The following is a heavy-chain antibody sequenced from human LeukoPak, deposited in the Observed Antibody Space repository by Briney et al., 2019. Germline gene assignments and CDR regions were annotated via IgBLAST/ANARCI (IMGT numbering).Heavy chain of an antibody. CDR3: ARGVGSSSVYYMDV. V-gene: IGHV1-8*01. D-gene: IGHD6-6*01. Sequence: ASVKVSCKASGYTFTSYDISWVRQATGQGLEWMGWMNPNSGNTGYAQKFQGRVTMTRNTSISTAYMELSSLRSEDTAVYYCARGVGSSSVYYMDVWGKGTTVTVSS. J-gene: IGHJ6*03. CDR1: GYTFTSYD. CDR2: MNPNSGNT.